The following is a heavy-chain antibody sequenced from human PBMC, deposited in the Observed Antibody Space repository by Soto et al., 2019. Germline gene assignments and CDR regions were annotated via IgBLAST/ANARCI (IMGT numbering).Heavy chain of an antibody. Sequence: SETLSLTCTVSGGSISSSRCHWGWIRQPPGKGLEWIGYIYYSGSTNYNPSLKSRVTISINTSKKQFSLKLTSVTAADTAVFYCARLYPFYDFSTGSQMFAFDVWGQGTVVTVSS. V-gene: IGHV4-61*05. CDR3: ARLYPFYDFSTGSQMFAFDV. CDR1: GGSISSSRCH. CDR2: IYYSGST. J-gene: IGHJ3*01. D-gene: IGHD3-3*01.